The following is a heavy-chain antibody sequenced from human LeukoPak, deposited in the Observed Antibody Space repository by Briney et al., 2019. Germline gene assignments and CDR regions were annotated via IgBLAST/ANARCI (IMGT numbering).Heavy chain of an antibody. V-gene: IGHV4-4*07. J-gene: IGHJ4*02. CDR3: ARGLLGGSYSIYFDY. D-gene: IGHD1-26*01. CDR2: IYTSGST. Sequence: SETLSLTCTVSGGSISSYYWSWIRQPAGKGLEWIGRIYTSGSTNYNPSLKSRVTMSVDTSKNQFSLKLSSVTAADTAVYYCARGLLGGSYSIYFDYWGQGTLVTVSS. CDR1: GGSISSYY.